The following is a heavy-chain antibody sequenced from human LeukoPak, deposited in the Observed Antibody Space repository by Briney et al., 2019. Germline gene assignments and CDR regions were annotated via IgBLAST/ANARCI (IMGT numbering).Heavy chain of an antibody. Sequence: SETLSLTCAVYGGSFSSYYWAWIRQPPGKGLEWIGSIHYSGSTYYNPSLQSRVTISIDTSKNQFSLKLRFVTAADTAVYYCARGQTLVGALHFWGQGTLVTVSS. J-gene: IGHJ4*02. CDR1: GGSFSSYY. CDR2: IHYSGST. V-gene: IGHV4-34*01. CDR3: ARGQTLVGALHF. D-gene: IGHD1-26*01.